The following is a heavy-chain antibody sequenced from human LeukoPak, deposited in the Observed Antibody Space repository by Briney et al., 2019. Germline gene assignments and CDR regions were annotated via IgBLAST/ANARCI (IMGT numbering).Heavy chain of an antibody. V-gene: IGHV3-23*01. D-gene: IGHD3-22*01. J-gene: IGHJ4*02. Sequence: GGSLGLSCAASGFTFSSYAMSWVRQAPGKGLEWVSAISGSGGSTYYADSVKGRFTISRDSSKNTLYLQMNSLRAEDTAIYYCAKDGDSGGYYVLYYFDYWGQGTLITVSS. CDR2: ISGSGGST. CDR3: AKDGDSGGYYVLYYFDY. CDR1: GFTFSSYA.